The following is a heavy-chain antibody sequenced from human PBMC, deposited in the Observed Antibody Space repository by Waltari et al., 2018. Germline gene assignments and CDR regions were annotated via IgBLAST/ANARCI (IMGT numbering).Heavy chain of an antibody. CDR3: ARQAYSSSWYPNY. CDR1: GYSFTSYW. J-gene: IGHJ4*02. CDR2: IYPGDSYT. Sequence: EVQLVQSGAEVKKPGESLKISCKGSGYSFTSYWIGWVRQMTGKGLEWMGIIYPGDSYTRYTPSFQGQVTISADTSISPAYLQWSSLKASDTAMYYCARQAYSSSWYPNYWGQGTLVTVSS. D-gene: IGHD6-13*01. V-gene: IGHV5-51*01.